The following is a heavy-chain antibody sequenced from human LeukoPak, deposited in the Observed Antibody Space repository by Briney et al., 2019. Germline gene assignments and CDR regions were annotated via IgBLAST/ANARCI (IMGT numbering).Heavy chain of an antibody. Sequence: GGSLRLSCAASGFTFSSYAMHWVRQAPGKGLEWVSSISSSSGYIYYADSVKGRFTISRDNAKNSLYLQMSSLRAEDTAVYYCATTYGGSSGWQYYFDYWGQGTLVTVSS. CDR3: ATTYGGSSGWQYYFDY. CDR1: GFTFSSYA. V-gene: IGHV3-21*04. J-gene: IGHJ4*02. CDR2: ISSSSGYI. D-gene: IGHD6-19*01.